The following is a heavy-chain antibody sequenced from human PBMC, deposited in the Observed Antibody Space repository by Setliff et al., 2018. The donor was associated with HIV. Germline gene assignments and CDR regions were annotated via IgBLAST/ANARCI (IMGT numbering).Heavy chain of an antibody. CDR2: IKEDGSEK. J-gene: IGHJ4*02. V-gene: IGHV3-7*01. CDR1: GFTFSSYW. Sequence: GGSLRLSCAASGFTFSSYWMSWVRQAPGKGLEWVANIKEDGSEKYYVDSVKGRFTISRDNAQNSLYLQMSSLRGEDTAVYYCAGSRGYFVKADWGQGTLVTVSS. CDR3: AGSRGYFVKAD. D-gene: IGHD3-22*01.